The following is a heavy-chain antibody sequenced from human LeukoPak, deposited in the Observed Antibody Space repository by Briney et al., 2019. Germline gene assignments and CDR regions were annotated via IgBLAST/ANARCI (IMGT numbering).Heavy chain of an antibody. CDR2: ISAYNGNT. CDR1: DYTFTSYG. D-gene: IGHD5-12*01. Sequence: ASVKVSCKASDYTFTSYGISWVRQAPGQGLEWMGWISAYNGNTNYAQKLQGRVTVTTDTSTSTAYMELRSLRSDDTAVYYCARTPRGYSGYDSTSDPWGQGTLVTVSS. V-gene: IGHV1-18*01. CDR3: ARTPRGYSGYDSTSDP. J-gene: IGHJ5*02.